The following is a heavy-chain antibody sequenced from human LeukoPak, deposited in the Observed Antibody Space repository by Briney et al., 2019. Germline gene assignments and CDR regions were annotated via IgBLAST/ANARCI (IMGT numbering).Heavy chain of an antibody. D-gene: IGHD6-19*01. V-gene: IGHV3-7*03. CDR3: AKRGAGRGVASPYYFDY. CDR1: GFTFSSYW. CDR2: IKQDGSEK. Sequence: PSGGSLRLSCAASGFTFSSYWMSWVRQAPGKGLEWVANIKQDGSEKYYVDSVKGRFTISRDNAKNSLYLQMNSLRAEDTAVYYCAKRGAGRGVASPYYFDYWGQGTLVTVSS. J-gene: IGHJ4*02.